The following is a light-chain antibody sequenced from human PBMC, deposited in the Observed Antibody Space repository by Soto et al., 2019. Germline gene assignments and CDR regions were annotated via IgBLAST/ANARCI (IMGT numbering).Light chain of an antibody. J-gene: IGLJ3*02. Sequence: QSALTQPASVSGSPGHSITISCTGTSSDVGGHNYVSWYQQHPGKAPKPMIYEVSNRPSGVSNRFSGSKSGNTASLTISGLQAEDEADYYCSSYTSSSTLVFGGGTKLTVL. V-gene: IGLV2-14*01. CDR1: SSDVGGHNY. CDR2: EVS. CDR3: SSYTSSSTLV.